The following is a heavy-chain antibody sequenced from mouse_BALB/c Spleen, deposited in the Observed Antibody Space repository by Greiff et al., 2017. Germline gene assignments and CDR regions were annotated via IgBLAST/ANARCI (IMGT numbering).Heavy chain of an antibody. CDR1: GFTFSSYA. CDR2: ISSGGSYT. CDR3: ARGRAYYRYDNYAMDY. Sequence: EVKLMESGGGLVKPGGSLKLSCAASGFTFSSYAMSWVRQTPEKRLEWVATISSGGSYTYYPDSVKGRFTISRDNARNFLYLQMSSLRSEDTAMYYCARGRAYYRYDNYAMDYWGQGTSVTVSS. V-gene: IGHV5-9*02. D-gene: IGHD2-14*01. J-gene: IGHJ4*01.